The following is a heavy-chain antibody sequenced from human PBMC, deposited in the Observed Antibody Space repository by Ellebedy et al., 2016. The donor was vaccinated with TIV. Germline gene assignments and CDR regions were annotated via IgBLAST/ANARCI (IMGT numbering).Heavy chain of an antibody. CDR3: ARARGFSYFDF. Sequence: AASVKVSCKASGFTFVSYAIQWVRQAPGQRLEWLGWINVGNANTRYSQKFQGRVTITRDTSASTAYMELTSLTSEDTAIYHCARARGFSYFDFWGQGTLVTVSS. V-gene: IGHV1-3*01. CDR1: GFTFVSYA. J-gene: IGHJ4*02. CDR2: INVGNANT.